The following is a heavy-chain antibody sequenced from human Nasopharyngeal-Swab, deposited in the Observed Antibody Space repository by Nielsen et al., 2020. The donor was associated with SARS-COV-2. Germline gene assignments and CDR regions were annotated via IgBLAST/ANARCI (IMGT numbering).Heavy chain of an antibody. CDR2: TYYRSKWYN. D-gene: IGHD6-19*01. Sequence: SQTLSLTCAISGASFSSNSAAWNWIRQSPSRGLEWLGRTYYRSKWYNDYAVSVKSRITINPDTSKNQFSLQLNSVTPEDTAVYYCARVTYSSGWYDYYYYMDVWGKGTTVTVSS. J-gene: IGHJ6*03. CDR1: GASFSSNSAA. CDR3: ARVTYSSGWYDYYYYMDV. V-gene: IGHV6-1*01.